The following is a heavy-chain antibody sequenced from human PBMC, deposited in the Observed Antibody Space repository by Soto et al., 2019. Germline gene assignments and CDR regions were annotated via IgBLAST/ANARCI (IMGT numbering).Heavy chain of an antibody. Sequence: AALKISCKGSGYSFTSYWISWVRQMPGKGLEWMGRIDPSDSYTNYSPSFQGHVTISADKSISTAYLQWSSLKASDTAMYYCARTSSSLSDYWGQGTLVIVSS. D-gene: IGHD6-6*01. J-gene: IGHJ4*02. CDR2: IDPSDSYT. CDR3: ARTSSSLSDY. CDR1: GYSFTSYW. V-gene: IGHV5-10-1*01.